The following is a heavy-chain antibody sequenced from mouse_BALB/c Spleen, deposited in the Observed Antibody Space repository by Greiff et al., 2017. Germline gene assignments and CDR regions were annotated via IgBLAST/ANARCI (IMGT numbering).Heavy chain of an antibody. CDR2: ILPGSGST. V-gene: IGHV1-9*01. D-gene: IGHD2-14*01. J-gene: IGHJ3*01. CDR3: ARGEVRLGAWFAY. Sequence: QVQLQQSGAELMKPGASVKISCKATGYTFSSYWIEWVKQRPGHGLEWIGEILPGSGSTNYNEKFKGKATFTADTSSNTAYMQLSSLTSEDSAVYYCARGEVRLGAWFAYWGQGTLVTVSA. CDR1: GYTFSSYW.